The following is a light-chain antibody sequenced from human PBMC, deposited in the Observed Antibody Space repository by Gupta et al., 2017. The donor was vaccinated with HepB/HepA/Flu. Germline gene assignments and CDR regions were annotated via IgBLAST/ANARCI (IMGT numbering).Light chain of an antibody. CDR3: QQSYNIPPT. CDR2: AAS. J-gene: IGKJ3*01. CDR1: QTISTY. Sequence: QLMQPPPSLSGSRGDRVTITCRARQTISTYLKWYHQKPGKAPKLLIYAASSLRSGVPSRFSGSGSGTDFNLTISSLQPEDFATYYCQQSYNIPPTFGPGTKVDIK. V-gene: IGKV1-39*01.